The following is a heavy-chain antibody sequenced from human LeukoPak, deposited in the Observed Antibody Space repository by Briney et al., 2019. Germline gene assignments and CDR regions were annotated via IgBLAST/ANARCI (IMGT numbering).Heavy chain of an antibody. CDR2: IYYRVST. D-gene: IGHD1-26*01. CDR3: ARLSGNGFDM. V-gene: IGHV4-39*01. CDR1: GGSVSSTSYY. Sequence: FETLSLTCTVSGGSVSSTSYYWGWIRQPPGKGLEWIGGIYYRVSTSYNPSLKSRVTISVDTSNNRFSLKLSSVTAADTAVYYCARLSGNGFDMWGQGTTVTVSS. J-gene: IGHJ3*02.